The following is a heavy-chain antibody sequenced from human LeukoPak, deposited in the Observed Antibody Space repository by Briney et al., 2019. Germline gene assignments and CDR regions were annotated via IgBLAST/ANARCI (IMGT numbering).Heavy chain of an antibody. CDR1: GFTFSDHY. CDR2: ISSSGGST. CDR3: AKEEGSYDFWSGYSPDYFDY. V-gene: IGHV3-11*01. Sequence: GGSLRLSCAASGFTFSDHYMSWIRQAPGKGLEWVSYISSSGGSTYYADSVKGRFTISRDNSKNTLYLQMNSLRAEDTAVYYCAKEEGSYDFWSGYSPDYFDYWGQGTLVTVSS. J-gene: IGHJ4*02. D-gene: IGHD3-3*01.